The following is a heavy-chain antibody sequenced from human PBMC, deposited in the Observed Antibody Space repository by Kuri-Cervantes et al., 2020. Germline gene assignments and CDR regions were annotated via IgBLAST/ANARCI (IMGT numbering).Heavy chain of an antibody. Sequence: GGSLRLSCVASGFIFGIYSMNWVRQAPGKGLEWVSSISSSSSYIYYADSVKGRFTISRDNAKNSLYLQMNRLRAEDTAVYYCARDSLGDDDWYFDLWGRGTLVTVSS. CDR3: ARDSLGDDDWYFDL. D-gene: IGHD3-16*01. V-gene: IGHV3-21*03. J-gene: IGHJ2*01. CDR1: GFIFGIYS. CDR2: ISSSSSYI.